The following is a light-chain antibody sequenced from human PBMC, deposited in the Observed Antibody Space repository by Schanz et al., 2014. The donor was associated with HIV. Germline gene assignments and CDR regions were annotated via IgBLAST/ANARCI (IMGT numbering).Light chain of an antibody. CDR3: QQRDNWPLT. Sequence: EMVMTQSPATLSVSPGERVTLSCRASQSVRSDVAWYQEKPAQAPRLLIYGASTRATGIPARFSGSGFETDFTLTISSLEPEDSAVYYCQQRDNWPLTFGGGTKVEIK. V-gene: IGKV3-15*01. J-gene: IGKJ4*01. CDR1: QSVRSD. CDR2: GAS.